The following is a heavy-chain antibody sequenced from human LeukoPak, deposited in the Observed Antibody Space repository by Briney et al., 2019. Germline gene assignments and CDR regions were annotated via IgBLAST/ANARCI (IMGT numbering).Heavy chain of an antibody. V-gene: IGHV1-46*03. D-gene: IGHD4-11*01. CDR2: INPSGGST. CDR1: GYTFTSYY. J-gene: IGHJ6*03. CDR3: CRGYSDYLEGYYYMDV. Sequence: ASVKVSCKASGYTFTSYYMHWVRQAPGQGLEWVGIINPSGGSTSYAQKFQGRVTMTRDMSTSTVYMELSSLRSEDTAVYYCCRGYSDYLEGYYYMDVWGKGTTVTVSS.